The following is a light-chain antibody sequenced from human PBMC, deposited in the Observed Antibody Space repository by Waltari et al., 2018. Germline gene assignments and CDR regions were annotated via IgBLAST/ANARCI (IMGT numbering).Light chain of an antibody. Sequence: SYELTQPTSVSVAPGQTASITCSGDKLGDKYACWYQQKPGQSPVLVIHQDTKRPSGSPERFPGSNSGNTATLTISGTQASDEADYYCQAWDSSYARVFGGGTKLTVL. CDR3: QAWDSSYARV. CDR2: QDT. CDR1: KLGDKY. V-gene: IGLV3-1*01. J-gene: IGLJ2*01.